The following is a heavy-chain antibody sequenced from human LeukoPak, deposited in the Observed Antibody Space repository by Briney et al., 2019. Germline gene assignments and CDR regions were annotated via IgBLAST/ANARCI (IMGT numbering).Heavy chain of an antibody. CDR1: GGSISSSSYY. Sequence: SETLSLTCTVSGGSISSSSYYWGWIRQPPGKGLEWIGSIYYSGSTYYNPSLRSRVTISVDTSKNQFSLKLSSVTAADTAVYYCARSSEGRYYYDSSGFSYYYYYMDVWGKGATVTISS. V-gene: IGHV4-39*07. CDR3: ARSSEGRYYYDSSGFSYYYYYMDV. CDR2: IYYSGST. J-gene: IGHJ6*03. D-gene: IGHD3-22*01.